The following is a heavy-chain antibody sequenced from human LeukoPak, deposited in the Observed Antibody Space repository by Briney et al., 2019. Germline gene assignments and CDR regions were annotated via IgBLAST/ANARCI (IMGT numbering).Heavy chain of an antibody. V-gene: IGHV4-59*08. J-gene: IGHJ6*03. CDR1: GGSISSYY. CDR2: IYYSGST. D-gene: IGHD2-15*01. Sequence: PSETLSLTCTVSGGSISSYYWSWIRQPPGKGLEWIGYIYYSGSTNYNPSLKSRVTISVDMSKNQFSLKLSSVTAADTAVYYCARQGYCSGGSCPHYYYYYYMDVWGKGTTVTVSS. CDR3: ARQGYCSGGSCPHYYYYYYMDV.